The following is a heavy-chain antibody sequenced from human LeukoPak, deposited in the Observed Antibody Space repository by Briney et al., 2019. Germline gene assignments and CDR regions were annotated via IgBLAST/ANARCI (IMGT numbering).Heavy chain of an antibody. V-gene: IGHV4-59*01. CDR3: AGALWFGEFSWFDP. CDR1: GGSISSYY. D-gene: IGHD3-10*01. Sequence: SETLSLTCTVSGGSISSYYWSWIRQPPGKGLEWIGYIYYSGSTNYNPSLKSRVTISVDTSKNQFSLKLSSVTAADTAVYYCAGALWFGEFSWFDPWGQGTLVTVSS. J-gene: IGHJ5*02. CDR2: IYYSGST.